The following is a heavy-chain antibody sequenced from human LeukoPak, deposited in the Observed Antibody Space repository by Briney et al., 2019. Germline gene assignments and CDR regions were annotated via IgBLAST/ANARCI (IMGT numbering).Heavy chain of an antibody. CDR3: ARDRYYYDSSGYYRLDY. CDR2: IYTSGST. D-gene: IGHD3-22*01. CDR1: GVSISSYY. V-gene: IGHV4-4*07. Sequence: PSETLSLTCTVSGVSISSYYWSWIRQPAGKGLEWIGRIYTSGSTNYNPSLKSRVTMSVDTSKNQSSLKLSSVTAADTAVYYCARDRYYYDSSGYYRLDYWGQGTLVTVSS. J-gene: IGHJ4*02.